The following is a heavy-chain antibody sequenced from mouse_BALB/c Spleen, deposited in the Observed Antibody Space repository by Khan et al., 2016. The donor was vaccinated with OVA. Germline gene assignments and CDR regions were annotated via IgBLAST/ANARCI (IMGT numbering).Heavy chain of an antibody. CDR3: ARGGGNYRFAY. CDR2: ISTYYGDS. Sequence: QVQLQQSGAELVRPGVSVKISCKGSGYIFTDFSMHLVKRSHAKSLEWIGVISTYYGDSIYNQNFKDKATLTVEKSSSTAYMELARLTSEDSAIYYCARGGGNYRFAYWGQGTLVTVSA. CDR1: GYIFTDFS. J-gene: IGHJ3*01. D-gene: IGHD2-1*01. V-gene: IGHV1S137*01.